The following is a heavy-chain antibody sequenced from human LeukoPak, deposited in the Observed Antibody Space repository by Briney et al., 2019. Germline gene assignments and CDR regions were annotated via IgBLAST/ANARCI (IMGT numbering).Heavy chain of an antibody. CDR2: INSDGIST. D-gene: IGHD3-16*02. V-gene: IGHV3-74*01. CDR1: GFTFSSYW. Sequence: GGSLRLSCAASGFTFSSYWMHWVRQGPGKGLVWVSRINSDGISTTYADSVKGRFTISRDNAKNTLYLQTNSLRAEDTAVYYCARGYSYSPDYWGQGTLVTVSS. J-gene: IGHJ4*02. CDR3: ARGYSYSPDY.